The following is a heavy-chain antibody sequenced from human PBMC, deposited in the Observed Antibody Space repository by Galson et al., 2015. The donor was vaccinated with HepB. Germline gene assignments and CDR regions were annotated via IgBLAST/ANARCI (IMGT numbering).Heavy chain of an antibody. CDR3: ARDLPGGNSNDAFDI. CDR1: GYTFTSYG. J-gene: IGHJ3*02. Sequence: SVKVSCKASGYTFTSYGISWVRQAPGQGLEWMGWISVYNGNTNYAQKLQGRVTMTTDTSTNTAYMELRSLRSDDTAVYYCARDLPGGNSNDAFDIWGQGTMVIVSS. CDR2: ISVYNGNT. V-gene: IGHV1-18*01. D-gene: IGHD4-23*01.